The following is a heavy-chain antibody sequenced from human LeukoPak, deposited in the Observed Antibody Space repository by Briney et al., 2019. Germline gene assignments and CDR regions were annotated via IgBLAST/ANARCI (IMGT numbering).Heavy chain of an antibody. CDR1: GFTFSSYA. CDR2: ISYDGSNK. CDR3: AKDLDYSISIDY. Sequence: GGSLRLSCAASGFTFSSYAMSWVRQAPGKGLEWVAVISYDGSNKYYADSVKGRFTISRDNSKNTLYLQMNSLRAEDTAVYYCAKDLDYSISIDYWGQGTLVTVSS. V-gene: IGHV3-30*18. J-gene: IGHJ4*02. D-gene: IGHD4-11*01.